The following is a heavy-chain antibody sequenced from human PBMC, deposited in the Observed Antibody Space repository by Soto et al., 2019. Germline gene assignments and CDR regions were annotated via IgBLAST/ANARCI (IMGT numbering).Heavy chain of an antibody. CDR2: IYHIGNT. V-gene: IGHV4-30-2*01. CDR3: ARGIAATLFDY. CDR1: GGSISSDGYA. D-gene: IGHD2-15*01. Sequence: QLQLQESGSGLVKPSQTLSLTCAVSGGSISSDGYAWSWIRQPPGRGLEWIGYIYHIGNTYYNPSLKSRVSISVDRSKNQFSLKLSSVTAADTAVYYCARGIAATLFDYWGQGTLVTVSS. J-gene: IGHJ4*02.